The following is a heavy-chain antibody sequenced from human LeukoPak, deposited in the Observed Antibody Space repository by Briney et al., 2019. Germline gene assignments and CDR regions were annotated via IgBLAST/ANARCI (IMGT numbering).Heavy chain of an antibody. J-gene: IGHJ3*02. V-gene: IGHV1-69*06. CDR2: IIPIFGTA. CDR3: ARGGYSGSRDAFDI. Sequence: GASVKVSCKASGGTFSSYAISWVRQAPGQGLEWMGGIIPIFGTANYAQKFQGRVTITADKSTSTAYMELSSLRSEDTAVYYCARGGYSGSRDAFDIWGQGTMVTVSS. CDR1: GGTFSSYA. D-gene: IGHD1-26*01.